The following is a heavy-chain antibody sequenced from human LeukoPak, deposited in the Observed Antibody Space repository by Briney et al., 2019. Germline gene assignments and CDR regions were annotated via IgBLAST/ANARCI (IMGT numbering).Heavy chain of an antibody. CDR1: GFTFSSYW. J-gene: IGHJ4*02. Sequence: GGSLRLSCAASGFTFSSYWMHWVRRAPGKGLVWVSRINSDERSTIYADSVKGRFTISRDKPKNTLYLQMNSLRAEDTAVYYCASSARGAIIDYWGQGTLVTVSS. D-gene: IGHD5-24*01. V-gene: IGHV3-74*01. CDR2: INSDERST. CDR3: ASSARGAIIDY.